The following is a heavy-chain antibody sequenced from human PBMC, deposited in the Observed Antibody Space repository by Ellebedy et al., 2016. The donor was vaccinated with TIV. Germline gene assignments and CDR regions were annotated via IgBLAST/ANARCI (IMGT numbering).Heavy chain of an antibody. J-gene: IGHJ3*02. D-gene: IGHD4-17*01. CDR2: ISGSGGIT. V-gene: IGHV3-23*01. CDR1: GFTFSSYG. CDR3: ARDMTTSNAFDI. Sequence: GESLKISCAASGFTFSSYGMHWVRQAPGKGLECVSAISGSGGITYYADSVKGRFTISRDNAKNTVYLQMNSLRAEDTAVYYCARDMTTSNAFDIWGQGTMVTVSS.